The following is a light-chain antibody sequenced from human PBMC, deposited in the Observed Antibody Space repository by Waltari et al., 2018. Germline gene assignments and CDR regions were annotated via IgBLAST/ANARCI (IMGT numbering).Light chain of an antibody. V-gene: IGKV3-20*01. J-gene: IGKJ4*02. CDR3: QQDDTLPRVT. CDR2: ATS. Sequence: DIVLTQSPGTLSLSPGEGATLSCRASQYVNIRYLAWYQQKPGQAPRLLIYATSTRAAGIPDRFSGSGSGRDFTLTISRLEPEDFAVYYCQQDDTLPRVTFGGGTKVEIK. CDR1: QYVNIRY.